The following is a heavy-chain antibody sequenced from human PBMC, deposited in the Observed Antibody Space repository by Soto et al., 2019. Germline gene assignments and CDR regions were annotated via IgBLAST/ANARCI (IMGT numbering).Heavy chain of an antibody. J-gene: IGHJ6*02. D-gene: IGHD3-10*01. CDR3: ARDRYGSGSYYNYYYGMDV. CDR1: GYTFTSYG. V-gene: IGHV1-18*01. CDR2: ISAYNGNT. Sequence: WASVKVSCKASGYTFTSYGISWVRQAPGQGLEWMGWISAYNGNTNYAQKLQGRVTMTTDTSTSTAYMELRSLRSDDTAVYYCARDRYGSGSYYNYYYGMDVWGQGTTVTVSS.